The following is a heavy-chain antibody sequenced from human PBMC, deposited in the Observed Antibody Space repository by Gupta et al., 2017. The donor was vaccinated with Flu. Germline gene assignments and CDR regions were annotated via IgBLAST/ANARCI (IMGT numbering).Heavy chain of an antibody. J-gene: IGHJ4*02. D-gene: IGHD6-13*01. CDR2: IYYSGSP. Sequence: SYCWGWFRQPPGKWLDWIGRIYYSGSPYYNPALKSRVTISVDTSKNQFSLKLSSVTAADTAVYYCARLGYSSSWVDSWGQGTLVTVSS. CDR1: SYC. V-gene: IGHV4-39*01. CDR3: ARLGYSSSWVDS.